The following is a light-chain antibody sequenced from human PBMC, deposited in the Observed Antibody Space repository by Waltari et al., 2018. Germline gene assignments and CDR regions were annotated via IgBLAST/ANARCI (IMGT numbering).Light chain of an antibody. CDR2: DVS. CDR3: NSYTSSSTLV. J-gene: IGLJ2*01. Sequence: QSARTQPASVSGSPGKSTTISCTGTSSDVGGYNNVSWYQQHPVKAPKLMIYDVSDRPSGVSNLFSGSKSGNTASLTISGLQAEDEADYYCNSYTSSSTLVFGGGTKLTVL. CDR1: SSDVGGYNN. V-gene: IGLV2-14*03.